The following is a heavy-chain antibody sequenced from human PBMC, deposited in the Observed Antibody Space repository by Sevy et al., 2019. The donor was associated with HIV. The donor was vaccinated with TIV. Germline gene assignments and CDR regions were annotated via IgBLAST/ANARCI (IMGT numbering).Heavy chain of an antibody. J-gene: IGHJ4*02. CDR2: ISYDGSNQ. CDR1: GFTFSTYG. Sequence: GGSLRLSCAASGFTFSTYGMHWVRQAPGKGLEWVGTISYDGSNQYYGDSVKGQFTISRDNSKNTLYVQMNSLKPEDTAVYYCAKDSYYGDYAIDYWGQGTLVTVSS. D-gene: IGHD4-17*01. V-gene: IGHV3-30*18. CDR3: AKDSYYGDYAIDY.